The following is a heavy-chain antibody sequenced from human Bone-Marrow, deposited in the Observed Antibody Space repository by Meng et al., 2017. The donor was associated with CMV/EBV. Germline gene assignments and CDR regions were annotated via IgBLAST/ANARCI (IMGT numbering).Heavy chain of an antibody. CDR1: GFTFSSSA. V-gene: IGHV3-48*04. CDR3: ARGGGTYAGDY. D-gene: IGHD2-15*01. J-gene: IGHJ4*02. Sequence: GGSLRLSCAASGFTFSSSAMSWVSQAPGKGLEWISYISSSRGTMYYANSVKSRFTISRDNAKSSLYLQMNSLRVEETAVYFCARGGGTYAGDYWGKGTPVTFSS. CDR2: ISSSRGTM.